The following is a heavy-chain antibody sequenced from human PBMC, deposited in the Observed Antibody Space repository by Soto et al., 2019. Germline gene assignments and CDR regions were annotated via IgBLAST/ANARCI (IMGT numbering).Heavy chain of an antibody. Sequence: GRTLVNPRQTLTLTCTFSGCSLSTRGMCVGWIRQPPGKALQRLALIDWDDHKYSSTSPKTRLTISKDTSKHQVVLTMTNMAPVYTATYYCARGTSNRLFDYWGQGTLVTVSS. CDR2: IDWDDHK. D-gene: IGHD4-4*01. V-gene: IGHV2-70*01. CDR1: GCSLSTRGMC. J-gene: IGHJ4*02. CDR3: ARGTSNRLFDY.